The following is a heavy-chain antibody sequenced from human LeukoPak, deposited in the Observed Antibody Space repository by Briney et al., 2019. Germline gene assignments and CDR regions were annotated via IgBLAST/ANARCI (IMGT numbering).Heavy chain of an antibody. Sequence: PGGSLRLSCTTSGFAFDDHGMSWVRQVPGKGPEWVSGINWNGGSTGYADPLRGRFTISRDNAKNSLYLQMDSLRAEDTALYYCARAPITSPFYFDYWGQGTLVTVSS. CDR2: INWNGGST. J-gene: IGHJ4*02. V-gene: IGHV3-20*04. CDR1: GFAFDDHG. CDR3: ARAPITSPFYFDY. D-gene: IGHD2-2*01.